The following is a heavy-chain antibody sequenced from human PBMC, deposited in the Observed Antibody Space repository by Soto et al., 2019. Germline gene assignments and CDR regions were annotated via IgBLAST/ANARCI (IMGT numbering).Heavy chain of an antibody. J-gene: IGHJ5*02. CDR1: GDSVSSNHAT. V-gene: IGHV6-1*01. CDR3: ARGLGVANNWFDP. CDR2: TYYRSKWYY. D-gene: IGHD2-21*01. Sequence: SQTLSLTCAISGDSVSSNHATWDWIRQSPSRGLEWLGRTYYRSKWYYDYALSVKSRITINPDTSNNQLSLQLNSVTPEDTAVYYCARGLGVANNWFDPWGQGTLVTVSS.